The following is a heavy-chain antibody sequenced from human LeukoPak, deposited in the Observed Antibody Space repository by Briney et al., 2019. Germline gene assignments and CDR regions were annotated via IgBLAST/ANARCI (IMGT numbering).Heavy chain of an antibody. Sequence: GGSLRLSCAASGFPFSSYAMSWVRQAPGKGLEWVSGISGSGGTTYYADSVRGRFTISRENSKNTLYVKMNTLRTEDTAVYYCAHPPGGWLVDGGDYWGQGSLVTVSS. V-gene: IGHV3-23*01. CDR2: ISGSGGTT. J-gene: IGHJ4*02. CDR1: GFPFSSYA. D-gene: IGHD6-19*01. CDR3: AHPPGGWLVDGGDY.